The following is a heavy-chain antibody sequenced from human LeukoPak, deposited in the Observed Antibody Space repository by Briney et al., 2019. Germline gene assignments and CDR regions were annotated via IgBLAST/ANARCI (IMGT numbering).Heavy chain of an antibody. CDR2: ISYDGSNK. Sequence: GGSLRLSCAASGFTFSSYGMHWVRQAPGKGLEWVGVISYDGSNKYYADSVKGRFTISRDNSKNTLYLQMNSLRAEDTAVYYCARQRALKYYFDYWGQGTLVTVSS. J-gene: IGHJ4*02. V-gene: IGHV3-30*03. CDR1: GFTFSSYG. CDR3: ARQRALKYYFDY.